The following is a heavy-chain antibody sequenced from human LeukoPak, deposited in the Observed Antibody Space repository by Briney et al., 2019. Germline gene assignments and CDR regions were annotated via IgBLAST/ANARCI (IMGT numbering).Heavy chain of an antibody. V-gene: IGHV1-18*01. CDR3: ARGSRTFITIFGVVIRGNDYYYYMDV. J-gene: IGHJ6*03. CDR1: GYTFTSYG. Sequence: ASVKVSCKASGYTFTSYGISWVRQAPGQGLEWMGWISAYNGNTNYAQKFQGRVTITRNTSISTAYMELSSLRSEDTAVYYCARGSRTFITIFGVVIRGNDYYYYMDVWGKGTTVTVSS. D-gene: IGHD3-3*01. CDR2: ISAYNGNT.